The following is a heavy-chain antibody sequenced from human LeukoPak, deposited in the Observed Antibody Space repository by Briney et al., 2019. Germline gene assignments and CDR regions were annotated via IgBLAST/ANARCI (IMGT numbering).Heavy chain of an antibody. D-gene: IGHD3-10*01. CDR1: GYTFTSYG. J-gene: IGHJ4*02. CDR3: ARVHRLWFGESNDY. Sequence: ASVKVSCKASGYTFTSYGISWVRQAPGQGLEWMGWISAYNGNTNYAQKLQGRVTMTTDTSTSTAYMEPRSLRSDDTAVYYCARVHRLWFGESNDYWGQGTLVTVSS. CDR2: ISAYNGNT. V-gene: IGHV1-18*01.